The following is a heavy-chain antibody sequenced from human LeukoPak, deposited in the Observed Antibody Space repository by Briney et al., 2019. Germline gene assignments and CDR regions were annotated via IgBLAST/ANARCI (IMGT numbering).Heavy chain of an antibody. Sequence: GGSLRLSCAASGFTFSSYSMNWVRQAPGKGLEWVSYISSSSSTIYYADSVKGRFTISRDNAKNSLYLQMNSLRAEDTAVYYCARATGIAVAGSGVDPWGRRTLLSVFS. CDR1: GFTFSSYS. D-gene: IGHD6-19*01. V-gene: IGHV3-48*01. CDR2: ISSSSSTI. CDR3: ARATGIAVAGSGVDP. J-gene: IGHJ5*02.